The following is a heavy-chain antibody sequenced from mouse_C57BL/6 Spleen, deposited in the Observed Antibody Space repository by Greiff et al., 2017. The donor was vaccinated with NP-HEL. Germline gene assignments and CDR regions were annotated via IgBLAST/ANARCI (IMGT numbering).Heavy chain of an antibody. CDR2: IYPGDGDT. D-gene: IGHD4-1*01. CDR1: GYAFSSYW. CDR3: ARGELGRYFDY. J-gene: IGHJ2*01. Sequence: QVQLKESGAELVKPGASVKISCKASGYAFSSYWMNWVKQRPGKGLEWIGQIYPGDGDTNYNGKFKGKATLTADKSSSTAYMQLSSLTSEDSAVYFCARGELGRYFDYWGQGTTLTVSS. V-gene: IGHV1-80*01.